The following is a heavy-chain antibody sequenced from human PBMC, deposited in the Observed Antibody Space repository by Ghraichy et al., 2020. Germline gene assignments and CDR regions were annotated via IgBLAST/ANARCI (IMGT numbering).Heavy chain of an antibody. V-gene: IGHV3-7*01. CDR1: GFMFSSYW. CDR3: AKCRGTTWNDALDV. Sequence: GESLHISCAASGFMFSSYWVTWVRQAPGKGLEWVANVKPDGGEKNYVGSVKGRFTISRDNAKKSLYLQMNSLRAEDTAVYYCAKCRGTTWNDALDVWGQGTMVTVS. CDR2: VKPDGGEK. D-gene: IGHD1-1*01. J-gene: IGHJ3*01.